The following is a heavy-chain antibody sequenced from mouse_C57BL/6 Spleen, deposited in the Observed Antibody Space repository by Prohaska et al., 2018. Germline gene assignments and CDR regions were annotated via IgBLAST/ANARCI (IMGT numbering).Heavy chain of an antibody. CDR3: RRYSNYWYFDV. V-gene: IGHV11-2*01. Sequence: EVQLLETGGGLVQPGGSRGLSCEGSGFTFSVFWMSWVRQTPGKTLEWIGDIKDDSSAINYAPAIKDRFTIFRENDKRTLYLQMSNVLSEDKATYFCRRYSNYWYFDVWGTGTTVTVSS. J-gene: IGHJ1*03. CDR1: GFTFSVFW. CDR2: IKDDSSAI. D-gene: IGHD2-5*01.